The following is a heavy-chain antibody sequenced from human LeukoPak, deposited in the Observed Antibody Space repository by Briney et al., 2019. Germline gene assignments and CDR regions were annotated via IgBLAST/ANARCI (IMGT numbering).Heavy chain of an antibody. D-gene: IGHD1-26*01. CDR3: AIRYSGSYNDY. V-gene: IGHV5-51*01. CDR1: GYNFTNYW. J-gene: IGHJ4*02. Sequence: GESLKISCQGSGYNFTNYWIAWVRQMPGQGLEWMGIIYPGDSDTTYSPSFQGQVIISADESISTAYLQWSGLKASDTAMYYCAIRYSGSYNDYWGQGTLVTVSS. CDR2: IYPGDSDT.